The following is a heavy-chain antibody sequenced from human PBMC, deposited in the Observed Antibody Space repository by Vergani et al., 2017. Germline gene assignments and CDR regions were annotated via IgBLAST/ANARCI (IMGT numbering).Heavy chain of an antibody. CDR2: IYYSGST. J-gene: IGHJ4*02. Sequence: QLQLQESGPGLVKPSETLSLTCTVSGGSISSSSYYWGWIRQPPGKGLEWIGSIYYSGSTYYNPSLKSRVTISVDTSKNQFSLKLSSVTAADTAVYYCARNSGIAARRGQYYFDSWGQGTLVTVSS. D-gene: IGHD6-6*01. CDR1: GGSISSSSYY. V-gene: IGHV4-39*01. CDR3: ARNSGIAARRGQYYFDS.